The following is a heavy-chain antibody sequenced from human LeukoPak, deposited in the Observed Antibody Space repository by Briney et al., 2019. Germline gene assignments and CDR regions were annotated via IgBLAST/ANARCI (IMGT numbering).Heavy chain of an antibody. CDR3: SLWFGVAFDI. D-gene: IGHD3-10*01. V-gene: IGHV3-43*02. Sequence: GGSLRLSCAASGFTFDDYAMHWVRQAPGKGLEWVSLISGDGGSTYYADSVKGRFTISRDNSKNSLYLQMNSLRTEDTALYYCSLWFGVAFDIWGQGIMVTVSS. J-gene: IGHJ3*02. CDR2: ISGDGGST. CDR1: GFTFDDYA.